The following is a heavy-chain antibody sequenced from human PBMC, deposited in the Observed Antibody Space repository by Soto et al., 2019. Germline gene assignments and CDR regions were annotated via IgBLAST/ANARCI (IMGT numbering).Heavy chain of an antibody. CDR2: ISYSGST. D-gene: IGHD1-1*01. V-gene: IGHV4-61*01. Sequence: QVQLQESGPGLVKPSETLSLTCTVSGGSVRSGSYYWSWIRQPPGKGLEWIGYISYSGSTNYNSSLKSRVTITKDTSENQFSLKLTSVTAADTAIYYCARYTTGGTGFDYLGQGTLVTGSS. J-gene: IGHJ4*02. CDR1: GGSVRSGSYY. CDR3: ARYTTGGTGFDY.